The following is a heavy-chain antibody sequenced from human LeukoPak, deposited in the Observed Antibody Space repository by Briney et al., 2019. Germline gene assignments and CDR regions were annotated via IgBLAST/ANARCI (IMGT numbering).Heavy chain of an antibody. CDR2: ITTSSTYT. CDR1: GFSFSSYN. V-gene: IGHV3-21*01. CDR3: ARGADYGDYVGAFDI. J-gene: IGHJ3*02. Sequence: GGSLRLSCEASGFSFSSYNMDWVRQTPGKGLEWISSITTSSTYTFYADSVKGRFTISRDNARNSLYLQMNSLRVEDTAVYYCARGADYGDYVGAFDIWGQGTMVTVSS. D-gene: IGHD4-17*01.